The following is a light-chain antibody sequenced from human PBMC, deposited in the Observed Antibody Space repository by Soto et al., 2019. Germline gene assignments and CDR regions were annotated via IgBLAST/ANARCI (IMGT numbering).Light chain of an antibody. CDR1: QSVSSS. V-gene: IGKV3-11*01. J-gene: IGKJ1*01. CDR2: DAS. CDR3: QQYNNWRT. Sequence: EIVLTQSPDTLSLSPGERATLSCRASQSVSSSLAWYQQKPGQAPRLLIYDASNRATGIPARFSGSGSGTEFTLTISSLQSEDFAVYYCQQYNNWRTFGQGTKVEIK.